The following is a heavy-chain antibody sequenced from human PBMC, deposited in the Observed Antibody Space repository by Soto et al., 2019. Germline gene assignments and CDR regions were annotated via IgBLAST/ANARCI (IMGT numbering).Heavy chain of an antibody. CDR1: GFTFSSYA. CDR3: ARDLTYYDFWSGYFVMDV. V-gene: IGHV3-64*01. Sequence: HPGGSLRLSCAASGFTFSSYAMHWVRQAPGKGLEYVSAISSNGGSTYYANSVKGRFTISRDNSKNTLYLQMGSLRAEDMAVYYCARDLTYYDFWSGYFVMDVWGKGTTVTVSS. J-gene: IGHJ6*04. D-gene: IGHD3-3*01. CDR2: ISSNGGST.